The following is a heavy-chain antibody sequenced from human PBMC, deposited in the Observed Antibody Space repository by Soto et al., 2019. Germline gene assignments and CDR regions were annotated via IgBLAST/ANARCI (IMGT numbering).Heavy chain of an antibody. J-gene: IGHJ4*02. Sequence: ASVKVSCKVSGYTFTGYYMHWVRQAPGQGLEWMGWINPNSGGTNYAQKFQGRVTMTRDTSISTAYMELSRLRSDDTAVYYCARVNVVVVAATREYYFDYWGQGTLVIVSS. CDR1: GYTFTGYY. CDR2: INPNSGGT. CDR3: ARVNVVVVAATREYYFDY. D-gene: IGHD2-15*01. V-gene: IGHV1-2*02.